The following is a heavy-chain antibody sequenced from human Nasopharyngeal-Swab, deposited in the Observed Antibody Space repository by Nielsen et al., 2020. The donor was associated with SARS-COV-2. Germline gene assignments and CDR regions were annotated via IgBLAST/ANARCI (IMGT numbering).Heavy chain of an antibody. CDR2: IRSKGNSYAT. D-gene: IGHD2-15*01. CDR3: TRCGGSCYTGKDY. Sequence: GESLKISCAASGFIFSDSAIHWVRQASGKGLEWVGRIRSKGNSYATEYAASVEGRFIISRDDSKNTAYLQMNSLITEDTAIYYCTRCGGSCYTGKDYWGQGTLVTVSS. J-gene: IGHJ4*02. CDR1: GFIFSDSA. V-gene: IGHV3-73*01.